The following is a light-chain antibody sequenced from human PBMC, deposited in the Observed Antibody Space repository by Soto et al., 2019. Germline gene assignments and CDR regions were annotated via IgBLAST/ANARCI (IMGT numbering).Light chain of an antibody. V-gene: IGKV3-11*01. CDR3: QQRHMWPIT. CDR2: DAY. Sequence: EVVLTQSPVTLSLSPGERATLSCRASQSFRGLLAWYQQKPGQAPRLLIYDAYNRATGIPPRFSGSGSGTDFTLTISSLEPEDSAVYYCQQRHMWPITFGQGTRPEI. CDR1: QSFRGL. J-gene: IGKJ5*01.